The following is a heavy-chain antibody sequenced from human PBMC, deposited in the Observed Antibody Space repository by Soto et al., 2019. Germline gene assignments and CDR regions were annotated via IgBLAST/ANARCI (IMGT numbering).Heavy chain of an antibody. V-gene: IGHV4-31*03. CDR1: GGSISSFGYY. CDR3: ARDNGYSYGYTLDH. J-gene: IGHJ4*02. Sequence: TLSLTCTVSGGSISSFGYYWSWIRQHPGKGLEWIGYIYYSGSTYYNPSLKSRVTISVDTSKNQFSLKLSSVTAADTAVYYCARDNGYSYGYTLDHWGQGTLVTVSS. CDR2: IYYSGST. D-gene: IGHD5-18*01.